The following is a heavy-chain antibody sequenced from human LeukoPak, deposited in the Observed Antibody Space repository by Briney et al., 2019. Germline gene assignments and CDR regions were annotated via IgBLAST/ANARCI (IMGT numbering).Heavy chain of an antibody. V-gene: IGHV3-74*01. Sequence: GGSLRLSCAVSGFTLSSYWMHWVRQAPGKGLVWVSRIDSDGSTTDYADSMKGRFTISRDNANNTLYLQMNSLRAEDAGVYYCARGLTLLGYCSSTSCLMNYWGQGTLVTVSS. D-gene: IGHD2-2*01. CDR2: IDSDGSTT. CDR1: GFTLSSYW. CDR3: ARGLTLLGYCSSTSCLMNY. J-gene: IGHJ4*02.